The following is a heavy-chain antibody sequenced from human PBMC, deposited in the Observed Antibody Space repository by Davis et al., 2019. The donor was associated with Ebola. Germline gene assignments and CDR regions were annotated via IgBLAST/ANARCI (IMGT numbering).Heavy chain of an antibody. CDR2: IRSKANSYAT. J-gene: IGHJ4*02. V-gene: IGHV3-73*01. CDR3: TRASADSSRDY. D-gene: IGHD6-13*01. CDR1: GFTFSSYA. Sequence: GGSLRLSCSASGFTFSSYAMHWVRQASGKGLEWVARIRSKANSYATAYAASVKGRFTISSDDSKNTAYLQMNSLKTADTAVYYCTRASADSSRDYWGQGTLVTVSS.